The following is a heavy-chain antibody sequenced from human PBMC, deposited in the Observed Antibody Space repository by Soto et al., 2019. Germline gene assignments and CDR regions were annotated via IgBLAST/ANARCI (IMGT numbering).Heavy chain of an antibody. CDR2: IYWDDDK. CDR3: AHISTVTTYRLWTSYYMDV. D-gene: IGHD4-17*01. J-gene: IGHJ6*03. CDR1: GFSLSTSGVG. Sequence: GSGPTLVNPTQTLTLTCTFSGFSLSTSGVGVGWIRQPPGKALEWLALIYWDDDKRYSPSLKSRLTITKDTSKNQVVLTMTNMDPVDTATYYCAHISTVTTYRLWTSYYMDVWGKGTTVTVSS. V-gene: IGHV2-5*02.